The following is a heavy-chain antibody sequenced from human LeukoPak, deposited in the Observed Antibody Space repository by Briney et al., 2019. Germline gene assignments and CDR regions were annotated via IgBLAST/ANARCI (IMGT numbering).Heavy chain of an antibody. J-gene: IGHJ4*02. CDR2: ISGSGVST. D-gene: IGHD3-22*01. CDR1: EFTFNNYA. CDR3: AKDWAYYYDSSGYPTTFDY. V-gene: IGHV3-23*01. Sequence: GGSLRLSCAASEFTFNNYAMSWVRQAPGKGLEWVSTISGSGVSTYYADSVKGRFTISRDNSKNTLYLQMNSLRAEDTAVYYCAKDWAYYYDSSGYPTTFDYWGQGTLVTVSS.